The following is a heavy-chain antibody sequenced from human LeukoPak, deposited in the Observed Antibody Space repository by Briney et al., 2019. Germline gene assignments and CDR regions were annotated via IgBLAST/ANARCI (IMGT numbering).Heavy chain of an antibody. V-gene: IGHV3-30*04. CDR2: ISYDGSNK. Sequence: PGGSLRLSCAASGFTFSSYAMHWVRQAPGKGLEWVAVISYDGSNKYYADSVKGRFTISRDNSKNTLYLQMNSLRAEDTAVYYCAKDLRTLLWFGELTNWGQGTLVTVSS. J-gene: IGHJ4*02. CDR3: AKDLRTLLWFGELTN. D-gene: IGHD3-10*01. CDR1: GFTFSSYA.